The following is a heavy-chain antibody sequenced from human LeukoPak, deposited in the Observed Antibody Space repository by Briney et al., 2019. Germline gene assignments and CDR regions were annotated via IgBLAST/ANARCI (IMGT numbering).Heavy chain of an antibody. CDR3: ARGPIRDYGGNSGDY. D-gene: IGHD4-23*01. CDR2: ISSNGGST. CDR1: GFTFSSYA. V-gene: IGHV3-64*01. J-gene: IGHJ4*02. Sequence: GGSLRLSCAASGFTFSSYAMHCVRQAPGKGLEYVSAISSNGGSTYYANSVKGRFTISRDNSKNTLYLQMGSLRAEDMAVYYCARGPIRDYGGNSGDYWGQGALVTVSS.